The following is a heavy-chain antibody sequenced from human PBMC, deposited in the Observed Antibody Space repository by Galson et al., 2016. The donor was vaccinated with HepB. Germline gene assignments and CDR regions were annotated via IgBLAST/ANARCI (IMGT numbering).Heavy chain of an antibody. J-gene: IGHJ6*02. Sequence: SVKVSCKASGYTFTTYYMHWVRQAPGQGLEWMGVINPSGGRTSYAQKVQGRVTMTRDTSTSTVYMELSSLRSEDTAVYYCARVNSFGYYFYYAMDVWGQGTAVTVSS. CDR3: ARVNSFGYYFYYAMDV. D-gene: IGHD5-18*01. CDR1: GYTFTTYY. CDR2: INPSGGRT. V-gene: IGHV1-46*01.